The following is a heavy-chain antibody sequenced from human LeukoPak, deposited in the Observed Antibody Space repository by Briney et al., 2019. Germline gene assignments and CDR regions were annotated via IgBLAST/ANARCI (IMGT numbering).Heavy chain of an antibody. J-gene: IGHJ4*02. CDR3: ARRAFYYDSSGIYYFDY. CDR2: IYYSGST. Sequence: SGTLSLTSTVSGGSISSYYWSWIRQPPGKGLEWIGSIYYSGSTNFNPSLKSRVTISVDTSKNQFSLKLSSVTAADTAVYYCARRAFYYDSSGIYYFDYWGQGTLVTVSS. CDR1: GGSISSYY. D-gene: IGHD3-22*01. V-gene: IGHV4-59*01.